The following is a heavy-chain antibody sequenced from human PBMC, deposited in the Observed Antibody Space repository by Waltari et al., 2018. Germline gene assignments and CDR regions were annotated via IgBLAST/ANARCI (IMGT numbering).Heavy chain of an antibody. CDR3: ARAPLLWFGELSNYFQH. CDR1: GGSFSGYY. CDR2: INHSGST. Sequence: QVQLQQWGAGLLKPSETLSLTCAVYGGSFSGYYWSWIRQPPGKGLEWIGEINHSGSTNYNPSLKSRVIISVDTSKNQFSLKLSSVTAADTAVYYCARAPLLWFGELSNYFQHWGQGTLVTVSS. V-gene: IGHV4-34*01. J-gene: IGHJ1*01. D-gene: IGHD3-10*01.